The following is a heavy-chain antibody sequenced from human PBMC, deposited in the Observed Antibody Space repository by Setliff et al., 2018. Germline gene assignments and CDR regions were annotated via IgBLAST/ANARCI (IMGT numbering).Heavy chain of an antibody. D-gene: IGHD6-19*01. CDR3: AREGGGSGWTPDS. CDR1: GGSISNYY. Sequence: SETLSLTCTVSGGSISNYYWSWIRQSPGKGLEWIGFIYYNGRSDHSPSFQSRVTMSVDRSKNQFSLNLRAMTAADTAVYYCAREGGGSGWTPDSWGQGTLVTVSS. V-gene: IGHV4-59*01. CDR2: IYYNGRS. J-gene: IGHJ4*02.